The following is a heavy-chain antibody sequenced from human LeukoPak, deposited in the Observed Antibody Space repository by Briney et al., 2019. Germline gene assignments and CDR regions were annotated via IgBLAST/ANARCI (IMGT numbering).Heavy chain of an antibody. D-gene: IGHD3-10*01. Sequence: GASVKVSCKSSGYIFTSYDIYWVRQATGQGLEWMGWMNPNSGNTGYAQKFQGRVTMTTNTSISTAYMELSSLRSEDTAVYYCARETDAYYYGSGSYGGVWGQGTTVTVSS. J-gene: IGHJ6*02. V-gene: IGHV1-8*01. CDR3: ARETDAYYYGSGSYGGV. CDR2: MNPNSGNT. CDR1: GYIFTSYD.